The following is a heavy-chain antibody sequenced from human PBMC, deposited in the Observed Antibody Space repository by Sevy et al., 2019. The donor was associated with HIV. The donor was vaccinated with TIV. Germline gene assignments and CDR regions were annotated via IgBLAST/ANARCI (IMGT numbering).Heavy chain of an antibody. Sequence: GGSLRLSCAASGFTFSSYSMNWVRQAPGKGLEWVSYISSSSSTIYYADSVKGRFTNSRDNAKNSLYLQMNSLRDEDTAVYYCARVSSYSSSWYILHDYGMDVGGQGTTVTVSS. V-gene: IGHV3-48*02. J-gene: IGHJ6*02. CDR1: GFTFSSYS. CDR2: ISSSSSTI. CDR3: ARVSSYSSSWYILHDYGMDV. D-gene: IGHD6-13*01.